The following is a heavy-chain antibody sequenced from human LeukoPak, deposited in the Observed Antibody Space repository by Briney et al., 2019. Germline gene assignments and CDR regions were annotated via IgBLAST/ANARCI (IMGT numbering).Heavy chain of an antibody. J-gene: IGHJ5*02. V-gene: IGHV3-66*02. D-gene: IGHD3-10*01. CDR3: ARAPGAAVNWFDP. CDR2: IYSGGST. Sequence: GGSLRLSCAASGFTVSSNYMSWVRQAPGKGLEWVSVIYSGGSTYYADSVKGQFTISRDNSKNTLYLQMNSLRAEDTAVYYCARAPGAAVNWFDPWGQGTLVTVSS. CDR1: GFTVSSNY.